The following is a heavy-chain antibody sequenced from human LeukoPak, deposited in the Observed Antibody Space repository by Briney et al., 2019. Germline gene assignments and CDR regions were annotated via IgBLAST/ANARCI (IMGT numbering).Heavy chain of an antibody. D-gene: IGHD3-22*01. V-gene: IGHV3-66*01. CDR1: GFTVSSNY. Sequence: GGSLRLSCAAYGFTVSSNYMSWVRQAPGKGMEWVSVIYSGGSTYYADSVKGRFTISRDNSKNTLYLQMNSLRAEDTAVYYCARYYYDNQITPWGQGTLVTVSS. CDR3: ARYYYDNQITP. CDR2: IYSGGST. J-gene: IGHJ5*02.